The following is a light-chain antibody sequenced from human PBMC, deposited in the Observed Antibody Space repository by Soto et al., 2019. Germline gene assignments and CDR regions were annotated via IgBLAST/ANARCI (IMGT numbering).Light chain of an antibody. CDR3: SSYTSSNTLGV. CDR2: DVS. CDR1: SSDVGGYNY. Sequence: QSALTQPASVSGSPGQSITISCTGTSSDVGGYNYVSWYQQHPGKAPKPMIYDVSTRPSGVSNRFSGSKSGNTASLTISGFQAEDEADYYCSSYTSSNTLGVFGGGTKVTVL. J-gene: IGLJ3*02. V-gene: IGLV2-14*01.